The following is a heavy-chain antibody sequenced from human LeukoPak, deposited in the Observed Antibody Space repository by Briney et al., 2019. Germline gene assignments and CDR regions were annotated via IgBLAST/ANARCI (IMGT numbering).Heavy chain of an antibody. J-gene: IGHJ5*02. CDR1: GFTFSSNA. Sequence: GGSLRLSRAASGFTFSSNAMSWVRQAPGKGLEWVSAIRGSGGGTYYADSVKGRFTISRDNSKNTLYLQMNSLRAEDTAVYYCAKDPGYDFWSGYKDNWFDPWGQGTLVTVSS. CDR3: AKDPGYDFWSGYKDNWFDP. D-gene: IGHD3-3*01. V-gene: IGHV3-23*01. CDR2: IRGSGGGT.